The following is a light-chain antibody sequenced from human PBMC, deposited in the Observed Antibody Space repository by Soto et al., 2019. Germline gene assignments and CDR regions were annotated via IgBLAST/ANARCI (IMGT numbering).Light chain of an antibody. CDR1: QSVSST. J-gene: IGKJ4*01. CDR3: QQYDAWPLT. V-gene: IGKV3-15*01. CDR2: DAI. Sequence: EIVMTQSPATLSVSPGERATLSCRASQSVSSTLAWYQQKPGQTPRLLIYDAIIRAPDVPARFSGSWSGTEFTLTINSLQSEDFAVYYCQQYDAWPLTFGGGTKVDIK.